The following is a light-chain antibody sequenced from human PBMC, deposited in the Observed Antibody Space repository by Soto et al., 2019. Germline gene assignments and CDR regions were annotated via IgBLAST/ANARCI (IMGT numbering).Light chain of an antibody. V-gene: IGLV2-14*01. CDR1: SSDVGGYNY. Sequence: QSVLTQPASVSGSPGQSITISCTGTSSDVGGYNYVSWYQQHPGKAPKLMIYDVRNRASGASNRFSGSKSGNTASLTISGLQAEDEADYYCTSYTSSSPLYVFGTGTKVTVL. J-gene: IGLJ1*01. CDR2: DVR. CDR3: TSYTSSSPLYV.